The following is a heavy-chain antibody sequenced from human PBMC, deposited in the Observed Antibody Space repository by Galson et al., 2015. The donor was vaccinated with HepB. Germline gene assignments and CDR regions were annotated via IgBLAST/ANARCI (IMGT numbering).Heavy chain of an antibody. CDR2: ISNDGSNK. Sequence: SLRLSCAASGFTFSSYAVHWVRQAPGKGLEWVAVISNDGSNKHSADSVKGRFTISRDNSKSALYLQMSSLRPEDTAVYYCARLGYSGYDSIDAFDIWGQGTMVTVSS. D-gene: IGHD5-12*01. CDR1: GFTFSSYA. CDR3: ARLGYSGYDSIDAFDI. J-gene: IGHJ3*02. V-gene: IGHV3-30-3*01.